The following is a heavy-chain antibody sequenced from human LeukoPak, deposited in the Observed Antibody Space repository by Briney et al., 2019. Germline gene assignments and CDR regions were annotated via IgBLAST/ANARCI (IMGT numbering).Heavy chain of an antibody. J-gene: IGHJ1*01. CDR3: AGEITSSCHH. Sequence: PSETLSLTCTVSGGSISSSNYYWGWVRQPPGKGLEWIGSIYYSGTTFYKPALKSRVTISVDTSKNQFSLKLSSVTAADTAVYYCAGEITSSCHHWGQGTLVTASS. CDR2: IYYSGTT. D-gene: IGHD1-14*01. CDR1: GGSISSSNYY. V-gene: IGHV4-39*01.